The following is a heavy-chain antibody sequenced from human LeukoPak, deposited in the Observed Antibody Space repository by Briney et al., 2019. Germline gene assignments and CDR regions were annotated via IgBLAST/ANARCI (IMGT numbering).Heavy chain of an antibody. Sequence: QPGRSLRLSCAASGFTFNNYGMHWVRQAPGKGLEWVAVLSYDGSNKYYADSVKGRFTISRDNSKSTLYLQMNSLRAEDTAVYYCAKDFLTGYRRTNYGMDVWGQGTTVTVSS. CDR2: LSYDGSNK. CDR1: GFTFNNYG. D-gene: IGHD3-9*01. V-gene: IGHV3-30*18. CDR3: AKDFLTGYRRTNYGMDV. J-gene: IGHJ6*02.